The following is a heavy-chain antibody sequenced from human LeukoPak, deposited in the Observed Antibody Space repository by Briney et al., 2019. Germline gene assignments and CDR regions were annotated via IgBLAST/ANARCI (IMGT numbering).Heavy chain of an antibody. Sequence: GGSLRLSCAASGFTFSSYAMHWVRQAPGKGLEWVAVISYDGSNKYYADSVKGRFTISRDNSKNTLYLQMNSLRAEDTAVYYCARAGPIHDAFDIWGQGTMVTVSS. CDR3: ARAGPIHDAFDI. CDR1: GFTFSSYA. J-gene: IGHJ3*02. CDR2: ISYDGSNK. V-gene: IGHV3-30-3*01.